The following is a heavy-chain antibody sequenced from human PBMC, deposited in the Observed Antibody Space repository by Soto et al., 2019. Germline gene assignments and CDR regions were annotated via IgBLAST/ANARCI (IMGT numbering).Heavy chain of an antibody. CDR2: ISGSGGST. Sequence: EVQLLESGGGLVQPGGSLRLSCAASGFTFSSYAMSWVRQAPGKGLEWVSGISGSGGSTYYADSVKGRFTISRDNSKNTLYLQINSLRAEDTAVYYCAKDGGYSYGYYYYDLDVWGQGTTVTVSS. D-gene: IGHD5-18*01. V-gene: IGHV3-23*01. CDR3: AKDGGYSYGYYYYDLDV. J-gene: IGHJ6*02. CDR1: GFTFSSYA.